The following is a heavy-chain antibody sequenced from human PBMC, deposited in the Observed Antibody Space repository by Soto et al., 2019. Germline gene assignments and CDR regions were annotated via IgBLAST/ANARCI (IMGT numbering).Heavy chain of an antibody. CDR1: GFTFSSYA. D-gene: IGHD2-21*02. CDR3: AKDLAYCGGDCYSPSYYFDY. V-gene: IGHV3-23*01. J-gene: IGHJ4*02. Sequence: GGSLRLSCAASGFTFSSYAMSWVRQAPGKGLEWVSAISGSGGSTYYADSVKGRFTISRDNSKNTLYLQMNSLRAEDTAVYYCAKDLAYCGGDCYSPSYYFDYWGQGTLVTVSS. CDR2: ISGSGGST.